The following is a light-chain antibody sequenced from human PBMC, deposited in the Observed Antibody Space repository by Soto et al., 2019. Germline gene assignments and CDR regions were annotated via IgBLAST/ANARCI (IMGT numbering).Light chain of an antibody. Sequence: QSALTQPRSVSGSPGQSVTISCTGTSSDVGGYNYVSWYQQHPDKAPKLMIYDVSERPSGVPHRFSGSKSGNTASLTISGLQAEDEADYYCCSYAGSYTHYVFGTGTKLTVL. J-gene: IGLJ1*01. CDR1: SSDVGGYNY. CDR3: CSYAGSYTHYV. V-gene: IGLV2-11*01. CDR2: DVS.